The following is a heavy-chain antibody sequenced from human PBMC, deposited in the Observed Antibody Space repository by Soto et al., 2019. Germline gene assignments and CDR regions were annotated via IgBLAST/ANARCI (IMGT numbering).Heavy chain of an antibody. D-gene: IGHD1-1*01. J-gene: IGHJ3*02. CDR1: GFTFSEQY. CDR2: IRNKANSYST. Sequence: PGGSLRLSCAASGFTFSEQYMDWVRQAPGKGLEWVARIRNKANSYSTEYAASVKGRFTISRDDSKNAVYLQMDSLKTEDTAVYYCARPRGTGSSAFDIWGQGTMVTVSS. CDR3: ARPRGTGSSAFDI. V-gene: IGHV3-72*01.